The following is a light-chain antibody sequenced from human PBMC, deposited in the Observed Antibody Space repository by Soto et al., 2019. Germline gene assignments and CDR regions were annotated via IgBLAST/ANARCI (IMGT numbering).Light chain of an antibody. CDR3: QQSDSTWT. CDR2: AAS. V-gene: IGKV1-39*01. J-gene: IGKJ1*01. CDR1: QTISSH. Sequence: DIQLTQSPSFLSASVGDRVTITCRASQTISSHLNWYQQKQGKAPKALIYAASSLHSGVPSRFSGSGSGTDFTLTISSLQPDDFATYYCQQSDSTWTFGQGTKVEVK.